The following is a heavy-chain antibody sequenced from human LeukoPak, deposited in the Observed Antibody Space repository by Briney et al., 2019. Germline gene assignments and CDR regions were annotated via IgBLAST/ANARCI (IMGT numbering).Heavy chain of an antibody. CDR1: GFTFSSYA. D-gene: IGHD1-26*01. J-gene: IGHJ4*02. CDR3: AKYGPQDSGSSHFDY. V-gene: IGHV3-30*18. Sequence: GRSLRLSCAASGFTFSSYAMHWVRQAPGKGLEWVTVISYHARDQFYADSVKGRFTVSRDNSKNTLFLQMNSLRAEDTAIYYCAKYGPQDSGSSHFDYWGQGALVTVSS. CDR2: ISYHARDQ.